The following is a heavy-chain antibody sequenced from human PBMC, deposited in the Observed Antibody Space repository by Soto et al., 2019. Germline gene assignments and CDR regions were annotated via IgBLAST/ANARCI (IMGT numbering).Heavy chain of an antibody. CDR3: ASALGYCTNGVCPPDYYYYGMDV. D-gene: IGHD2-8*01. V-gene: IGHV3-23*01. J-gene: IGHJ6*02. CDR2: ISGSGGST. Sequence: GGSLRLSCAASGFTFSSYAMSWVRQAPGKGLEWVSAISGSGGSTYYADSVKGRFTISRDNSKNTLYLQMNSLRAEDTAVYYCASALGYCTNGVCPPDYYYYGMDVWGQGTTVTVSS. CDR1: GFTFSSYA.